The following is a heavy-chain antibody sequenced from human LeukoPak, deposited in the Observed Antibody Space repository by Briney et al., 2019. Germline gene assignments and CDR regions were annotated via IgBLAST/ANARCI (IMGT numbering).Heavy chain of an antibody. V-gene: IGHV1-8*01. Sequence: ASVKVSCKASGYTFTSYDINWVRQATGQGLEWMGWMNPNSGNTGYAQKFQGRVTMTRDMSTSTVYMELSSLRSEDTAVYYCARGVAARTFDYWGQGTLVTVSS. CDR2: MNPNSGNT. J-gene: IGHJ4*02. CDR1: GYTFTSYD. CDR3: ARGVAARTFDY. D-gene: IGHD6-6*01.